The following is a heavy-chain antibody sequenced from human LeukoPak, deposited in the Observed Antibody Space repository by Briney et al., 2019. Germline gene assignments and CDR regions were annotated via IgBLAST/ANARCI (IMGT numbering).Heavy chain of an antibody. D-gene: IGHD3-10*01. J-gene: IGHJ5*02. V-gene: IGHV1-69*04. CDR1: GGTFSSHA. CDR2: IIPIFGIA. CDR3: ARDGDSPINSGSYYNWFDP. Sequence: SVKVSCKASGGTFSSHAIRWVRQAPGPGLEWMGRIIPIFGIANYAQKFQGRGTITADKSTSTAYTELSSLRSDDTAVYYCARDGDSPINSGSYYNWFDPWGQGTLVTVSS.